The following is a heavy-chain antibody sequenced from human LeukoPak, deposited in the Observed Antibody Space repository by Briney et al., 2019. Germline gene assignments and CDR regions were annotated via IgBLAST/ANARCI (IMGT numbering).Heavy chain of an antibody. CDR2: IYYSGST. Sequence: SETLSLTCTVSGGSISSHYWSWIRQPPGKGLEWIGYIYYSGSTNYNPSLKSRVTISVDTSKNHFSLKLSSVTAADTAVYFCATSGYYLPFDYWGQGTLVTVSS. CDR1: GGSISSHY. D-gene: IGHD3-22*01. CDR3: ATSGYYLPFDY. V-gene: IGHV4-59*08. J-gene: IGHJ4*02.